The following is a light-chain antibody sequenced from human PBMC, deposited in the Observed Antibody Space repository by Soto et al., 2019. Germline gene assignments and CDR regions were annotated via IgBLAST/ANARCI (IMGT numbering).Light chain of an antibody. CDR1: QSISSW. V-gene: IGKV1-5*03. Sequence: DIQMTQSPSTLSASVGDRVTITCRASQSISSWLAWYQQKPGKAPKLLIYKASSLESGVPSRFSGSGSGTEFTLTISSLQPDDVPTYYCEQFNTYSWTFAQGTKV. CDR2: KAS. CDR3: EQFNTYSWT. J-gene: IGKJ1*01.